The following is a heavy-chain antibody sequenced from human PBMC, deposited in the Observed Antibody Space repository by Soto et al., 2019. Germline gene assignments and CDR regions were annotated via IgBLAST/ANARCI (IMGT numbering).Heavy chain of an antibody. CDR3: STSRGYSYGLDY. CDR1: GGTFSSYA. D-gene: IGHD5-18*01. Sequence: SVKVSCKASGGTFSSYAISWVRQAPGQGLERMGGIIPIFGTANYAQKFQGRVTITADESTSTAYMELSSLRSEDTAVYYCSTSRGYSYGLDYWGQGTLVTVSS. J-gene: IGHJ4*02. V-gene: IGHV1-69*13. CDR2: IIPIFGTA.